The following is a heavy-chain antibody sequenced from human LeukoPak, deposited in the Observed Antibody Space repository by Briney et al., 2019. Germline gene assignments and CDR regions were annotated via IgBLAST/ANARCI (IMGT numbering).Heavy chain of an antibody. CDR1: RFTFSNYW. CDR2: IKEDGSVK. D-gene: IGHD2-8*02. J-gene: IGHJ4*02. CDR3: ARALLVIRGGTVEYYFDY. Sequence: PGGSLRLSCAASRFTFSNYWMSWVRQAPGKGLEWVAHIKEDGSVKHYVDSVKGRFTISRDNTKNSLNLQMNSLRAEDTAVYYCARALLVIRGGTVEYYFDYWGQGTLVTVSS. V-gene: IGHV3-7*01.